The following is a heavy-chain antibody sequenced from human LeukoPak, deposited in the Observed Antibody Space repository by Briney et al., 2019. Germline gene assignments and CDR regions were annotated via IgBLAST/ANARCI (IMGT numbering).Heavy chain of an antibody. Sequence: SETLSLTCTVSGGSITGRNYYWGWIRHSPGKGLEWIGSRYYSGKTYYNPSLKSRVTISADTSKNQFSLSLTSLNAADTATYFCANAILSTRPIDPWGQGIQVTVSS. D-gene: IGHD2/OR15-2a*01. V-gene: IGHV4-39*01. J-gene: IGHJ5*02. CDR2: RYYSGKT. CDR3: ANAILSTRPIDP. CDR1: GGSITGRNYY.